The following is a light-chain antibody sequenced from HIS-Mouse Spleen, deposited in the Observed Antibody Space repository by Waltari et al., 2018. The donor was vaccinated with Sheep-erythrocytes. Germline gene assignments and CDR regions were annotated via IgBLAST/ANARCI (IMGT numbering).Light chain of an antibody. V-gene: IGLV3-1*01. J-gene: IGLJ2*01. CDR1: KSGDKY. CDR3: QAWDSSTAWNVV. Sequence: SYELTQPPSVSVSPGQTASITCPGDKSGDKYACWYQQKPGHSPVLVIYQDSKRPSGIPERFSGSNSGNTATLTISGTQAMDEADYYCQAWDSSTAWNVVFGGGTKLTVL. CDR2: QDS.